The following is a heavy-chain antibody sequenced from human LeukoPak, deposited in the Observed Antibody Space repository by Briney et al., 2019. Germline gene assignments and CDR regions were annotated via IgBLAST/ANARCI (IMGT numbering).Heavy chain of an antibody. Sequence: PSETLSLTCTVSGGSISSSSYYWGWIRQPPGKGLEWIGSIYYSGSTNYNPSLKSRVTISVDTSKNQFSLKLSSVTAADTAVYYCARLPGFSSGWDDAFDIWGQGTMVTVSS. D-gene: IGHD6-19*01. CDR2: IYYSGST. J-gene: IGHJ3*02. CDR1: GGSISSSSYY. V-gene: IGHV4-39*07. CDR3: ARLPGFSSGWDDAFDI.